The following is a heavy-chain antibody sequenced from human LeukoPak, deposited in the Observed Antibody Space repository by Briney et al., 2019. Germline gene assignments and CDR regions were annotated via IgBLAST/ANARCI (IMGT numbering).Heavy chain of an antibody. CDR3: ARGFSGKPYYYYYYMDV. V-gene: IGHV1-18*01. CDR2: IGAYNGNT. CDR1: GYTFTSYG. D-gene: IGHD3-10*01. Sequence: ASVKVSCKASGYTFTSYGISWVRQAPGQGLEWMGWIGAYNGNTNYAQKLQGRVTMTTDTSTSTAYMELRSLRSDDTAVYYCARGFSGKPYYYYYYMDVWGKGTTVTVSS. J-gene: IGHJ6*03.